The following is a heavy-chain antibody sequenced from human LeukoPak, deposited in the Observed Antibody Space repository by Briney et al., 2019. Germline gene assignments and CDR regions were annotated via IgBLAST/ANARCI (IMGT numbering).Heavy chain of an antibody. CDR1: GFTFSSYG. CDR2: IRYDGSNK. V-gene: IGHV3-30*02. Sequence: GGSLRLSCAASGFTFSSYGMHWVRQAPGKGLEWVAFIRYDGSNKYYAESVKGRFTTSRDNSKNTLYLQMNSLRAEDTAVYYCAKAGDDYYDSSGTRLLLLWWGQGTLVTVSS. J-gene: IGHJ4*02. D-gene: IGHD3-22*01. CDR3: AKAGDDYYDSSGTRLLLLW.